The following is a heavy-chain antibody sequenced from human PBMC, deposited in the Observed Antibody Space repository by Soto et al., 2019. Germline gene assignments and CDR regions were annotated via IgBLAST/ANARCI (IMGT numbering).Heavy chain of an antibody. CDR2: IYYSGST. Sequence: PSETLSLTCTVSGGSISSYYWSWIRQPPGKGLEWIGYIYYSGSTNYNPSLKSRVTISVDTSKNQFSLKLSSVTAADTAVYYCARARDDFWSGYYTGPFDPWGQGTLVTV. D-gene: IGHD3-3*01. J-gene: IGHJ5*02. V-gene: IGHV4-59*01. CDR3: ARARDDFWSGYYTGPFDP. CDR1: GGSISSYY.